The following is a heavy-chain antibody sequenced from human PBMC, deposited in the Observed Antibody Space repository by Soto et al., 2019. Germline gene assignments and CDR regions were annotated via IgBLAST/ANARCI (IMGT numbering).Heavy chain of an antibody. V-gene: IGHV1-69*01. D-gene: IGHD5-18*01. CDR2: IIPIFGTA. CDR3: AGLGFCSSWYRGYSYGPIGADY. CDR1: GGTFSSYA. Sequence: QVQLVQSGAEVKKPGSSVKVSCKASGGTFSSYAISWVRQAPGQGLEWMGGIIPIFGTANYAQKFQGRVTITGDESTGTAYMELSSLRSEDTAGYYCAGLGFCSSWYRGYSYGPIGADYWGQGTLVTVSS. J-gene: IGHJ4*02.